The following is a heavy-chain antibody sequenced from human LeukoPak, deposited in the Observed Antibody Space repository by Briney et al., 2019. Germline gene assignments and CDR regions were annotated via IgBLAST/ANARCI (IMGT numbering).Heavy chain of an antibody. CDR3: ARAKLRYFDWFRGGMDV. Sequence: ASVKVSCKATGYTFTSYAMHWVRQAPGQRLEWMGWINAGNGNTKYSQIFQGRVTITRDTSASTAYMELSSLRSEDTAVYYCARAKLRYFDWFRGGMDVWGKGTTVTVSS. V-gene: IGHV1-3*01. CDR1: GYTFTSYA. D-gene: IGHD3-9*01. J-gene: IGHJ6*04. CDR2: INAGNGNT.